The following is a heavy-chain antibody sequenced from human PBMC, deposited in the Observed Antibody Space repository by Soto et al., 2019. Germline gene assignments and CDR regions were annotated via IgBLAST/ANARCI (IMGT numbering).Heavy chain of an antibody. V-gene: IGHV2-5*02. CDR2: IYWDDDN. Sequence: QITLKESGPTLVKPTQTLTLSCTFSGFSLSSRAVGVSWIRQPPGKALEWLALIYWDDDNRYSPSLKNRLTINKDTSKNQVILTMINMDPVDTATYYCVHTSGWTHTTWGQGTLVTVSS. CDR3: VHTSGWTHTT. D-gene: IGHD1-1*01. CDR1: GFSLSSRAVG. J-gene: IGHJ5*02.